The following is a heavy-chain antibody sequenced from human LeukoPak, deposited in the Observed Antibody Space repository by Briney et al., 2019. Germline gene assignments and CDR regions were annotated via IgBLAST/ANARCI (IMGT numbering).Heavy chain of an antibody. J-gene: IGHJ4*02. V-gene: IGHV3-7*02. Sequence: GGSLRLSCAASGFTFSTYWMSWVRQAPGKGLEWVANIKQDGSETYYVDSVRGRFTISRDNAKNSLYLQMNSLRAEDTAVYNCASAHSSSWRQFDYWGQGTLVTVSS. CDR3: ASAHSSSWRQFDY. D-gene: IGHD6-13*01. CDR1: GFTFSTYW. CDR2: IKQDGSET.